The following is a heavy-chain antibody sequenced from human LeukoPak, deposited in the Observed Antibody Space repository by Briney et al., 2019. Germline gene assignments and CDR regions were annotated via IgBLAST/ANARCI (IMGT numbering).Heavy chain of an antibody. CDR2: ISYDGSNT. CDR1: GCTFSSSG. CDR3: AKDLQTSGLHDAFDI. J-gene: IGHJ3*02. Sequence: GGSLRLSCAASGCTFSSSGMHWVRQAPGKGLEWVAVISYDGSNTYYADSVKGRFTISRDNSKNTLYLQMNSLRHEDTALYYCAKDLQTSGLHDAFDIWGQGTMVTVSS. D-gene: IGHD1-26*01. V-gene: IGHV3-30*18.